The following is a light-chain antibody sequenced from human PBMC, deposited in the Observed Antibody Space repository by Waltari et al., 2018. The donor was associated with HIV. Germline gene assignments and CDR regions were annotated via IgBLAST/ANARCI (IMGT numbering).Light chain of an antibody. J-gene: IGKJ2*01. V-gene: IGKV3-15*01. Sequence: EIVLTQSTGTLSLSPGEGATLSCRASQTVTSSHLAWYQQRPGQAPRLLIYGASTRAAGIPARFSGSGSGTEFTLTISSLQSEDFAVYYCQQYNNWPLSFGQGTKLEIK. CDR2: GAS. CDR3: QQYNNWPLS. CDR1: QTVTSSH.